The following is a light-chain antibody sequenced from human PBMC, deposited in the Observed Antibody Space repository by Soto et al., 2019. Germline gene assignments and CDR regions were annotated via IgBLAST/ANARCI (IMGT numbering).Light chain of an antibody. J-gene: IGKJ5*01. CDR1: QSLLHSDGYNC. CDR3: MQALQTPIT. V-gene: IGKV2-28*01. Sequence: DIVMTQSPLSLPVTPGEPASISCRSSQSLLHSDGYNCLDWYLQKPGQSPQLLIYLGTNRASGVPDRFSGSGSGTDFTLKISRVEAEDVGVYYCMQALQTPITFGPGTRLEMK. CDR2: LGT.